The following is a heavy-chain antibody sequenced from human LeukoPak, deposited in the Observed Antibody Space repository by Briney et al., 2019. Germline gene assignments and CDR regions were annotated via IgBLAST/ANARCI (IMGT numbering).Heavy chain of an antibody. Sequence: SGGSLRLSCAASGFTFSSYWMSWVRQAPGKGLEWVANIKQDGSEKYYVDSVKGRFTISRDNAKNSLYLQMNSLRAEDTAVCYCAREGDIVVVVAAPMDWYFDLWGRGTLVTVSS. V-gene: IGHV3-7*01. J-gene: IGHJ2*01. CDR1: GFTFSSYW. CDR3: AREGDIVVVVAAPMDWYFDL. CDR2: IKQDGSEK. D-gene: IGHD2-15*01.